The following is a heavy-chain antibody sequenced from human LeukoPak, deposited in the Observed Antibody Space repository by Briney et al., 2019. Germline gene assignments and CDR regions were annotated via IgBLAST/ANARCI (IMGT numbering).Heavy chain of an antibody. V-gene: IGHV3-9*01. Sequence: GRSLRLSCAASGFTFDDYAMHWVRQAPGKGLEWVSGISWNSGSIGYADSVKGRFTISRDNAKNSLYLQMNSLRAEDTALYYCAKDIGGSYSDAFDIWGQGTMVTVSS. CDR2: ISWNSGSI. J-gene: IGHJ3*02. D-gene: IGHD1-26*01. CDR3: AKDIGGSYSDAFDI. CDR1: GFTFDDYA.